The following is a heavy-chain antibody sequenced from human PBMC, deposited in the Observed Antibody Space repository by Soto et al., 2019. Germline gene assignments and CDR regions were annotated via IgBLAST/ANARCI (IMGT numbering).Heavy chain of an antibody. J-gene: IGHJ6*02. CDR2: ISYDGSNT. CDR3: ARSYSSSTKRYYYYGMDV. D-gene: IGHD6-6*01. CDR1: GFTFSSYA. Sequence: QVQLVESGGCGVQPGRSLRLSCAASGFTFSSYAMHWVRQAPGKGLEWVAVISYDGSNTYYADYVKGRFTITGDNSKNTLYLQMNSLRAEDTAVYYCARSYSSSTKRYYYYGMDVWGQGTTVTVSS. V-gene: IGHV3-30-3*01.